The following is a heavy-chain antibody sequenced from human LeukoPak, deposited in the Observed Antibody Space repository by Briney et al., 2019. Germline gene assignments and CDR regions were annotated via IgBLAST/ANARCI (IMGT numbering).Heavy chain of an antibody. D-gene: IGHD4-17*01. V-gene: IGHV3-33*01. Sequence: GRSLRLSCAASGFTFSSYGMHWVRRAPGKGLEWVAVIWYDGSNKYYADSVKGRFTISRDNSKNTLYLQMNSLRAEDTAVYYCARGGYGDYSFSNHFDYWGQGTLVTVSS. CDR1: GFTFSSYG. CDR3: ARGGYGDYSFSNHFDY. J-gene: IGHJ4*02. CDR2: IWYDGSNK.